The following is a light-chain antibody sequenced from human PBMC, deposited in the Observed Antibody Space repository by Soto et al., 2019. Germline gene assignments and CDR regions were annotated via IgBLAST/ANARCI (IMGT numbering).Light chain of an antibody. CDR3: SSYTSSSIYV. CDR1: SSDVGGYNY. V-gene: IGLV2-14*01. CDR2: EVS. Sequence: QSVLTQPASVSGSPGRSITISCTGTSSDVGGYNYVSWYQQHPGKAPKLMIYEVSNRPSGVSNRFSGSKSGNTASLTISGLQAEDEGDYHCSSYTSSSIYVFGTGTKVTVL. J-gene: IGLJ1*01.